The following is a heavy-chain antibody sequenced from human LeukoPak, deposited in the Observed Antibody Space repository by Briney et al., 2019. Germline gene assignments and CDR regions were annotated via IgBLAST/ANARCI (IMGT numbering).Heavy chain of an antibody. J-gene: IGHJ4*02. V-gene: IGHV3-30*03. Sequence: GRSLRLSCAASGSTFSSYGMHWVRQAPGKGLEWVAVISYDGSNKYYADSVKGRFTISRDNSQSTLYLQMNSLKTEDTAIYFCATLRYGSGSYYADYWGQGTQVTVSS. CDR2: ISYDGSNK. CDR3: ATLRYGSGSYYADY. D-gene: IGHD3-10*01. CDR1: GSTFSSYG.